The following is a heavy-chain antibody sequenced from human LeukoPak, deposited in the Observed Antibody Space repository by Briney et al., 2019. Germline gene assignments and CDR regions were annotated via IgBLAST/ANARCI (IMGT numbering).Heavy chain of an antibody. V-gene: IGHV3-7*03. CDR3: ARKTVVGSYFDY. CDR2: IKQDGSDK. J-gene: IGHJ4*02. D-gene: IGHD4-23*01. CDR1: GFTFSNAW. Sequence: PGGSLRLSCAASGFTFSNAWMSWVRQAPGKGLEWVANIKQDGSDKYYVDSVKGRFTISRDNAKNSLYLQMNSLRAEDTAVYYCARKTVVGSYFDYWGQGTPVTVSS.